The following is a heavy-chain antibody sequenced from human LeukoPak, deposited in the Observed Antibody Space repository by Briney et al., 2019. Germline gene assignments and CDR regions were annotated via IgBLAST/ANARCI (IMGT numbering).Heavy chain of an antibody. D-gene: IGHD3-16*01. CDR3: ASQSYARFDP. Sequence: GGSPRLSCAASGFTFSSYSMNWVRQAPGKGLEWVSSISSSSSYIYYADSVKGRFTISRDNARNSLFLQMNSLRVEDTAVYYCASQSYARFDPWGQGTLVTVSS. V-gene: IGHV3-21*01. J-gene: IGHJ5*02. CDR2: ISSSSSYI. CDR1: GFTFSSYS.